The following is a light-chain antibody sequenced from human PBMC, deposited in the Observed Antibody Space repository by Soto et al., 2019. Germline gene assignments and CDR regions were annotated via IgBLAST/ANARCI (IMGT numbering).Light chain of an antibody. CDR3: LQGLHTPLT. CDR1: HRLVSNNGYSY. Sequence: DSVRTQFSRSLPVTLGGQVSISCRTTHRLVSNNGYSYLDWYLQKPGQSPKLLIYFGSNRASGVPARFSGSGSGTDFTLNISSVEPEDVGVYYCLQGLHTPLTFGGGTKVDIK. J-gene: IGKJ4*01. CDR2: FGS. V-gene: IGKV2-28*01.